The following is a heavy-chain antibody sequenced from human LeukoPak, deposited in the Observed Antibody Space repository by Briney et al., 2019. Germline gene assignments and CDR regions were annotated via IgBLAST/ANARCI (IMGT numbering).Heavy chain of an antibody. D-gene: IGHD6-19*01. V-gene: IGHV4-34*01. CDR2: INHSGST. CDR1: GGSFSGYY. J-gene: IGHJ4*02. Sequence: PSGTLSLTCAVYGGSFSGYYWSWIRQPPGKGLEWIGEINHSGSTNYNPSLKSRVTISVDTSKNQFSLKLSSVTAADTAVYYCARGKFRIAVAGPFDYWGQGTLVTVSS. CDR3: ARGKFRIAVAGPFDY.